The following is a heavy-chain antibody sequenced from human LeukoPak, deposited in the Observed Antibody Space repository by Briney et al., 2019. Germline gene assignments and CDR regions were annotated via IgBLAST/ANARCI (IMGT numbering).Heavy chain of an antibody. Sequence: SETLSLTCTVSGGSISSYYWSWIRQPPGRGLEWIGYVYYSGSTNYNPSLKSRVTISVDTSKNQFSLKLSSVTAADTAVYYCARHTVTTEIDYWGQGTLVTVSS. J-gene: IGHJ4*02. V-gene: IGHV4-59*08. D-gene: IGHD4-11*01. CDR3: ARHTVTTEIDY. CDR2: VYYSGST. CDR1: GGSISSYY.